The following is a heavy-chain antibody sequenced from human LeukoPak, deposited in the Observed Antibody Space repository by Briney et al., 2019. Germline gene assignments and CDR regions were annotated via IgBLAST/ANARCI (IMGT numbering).Heavy chain of an antibody. CDR1: GDSISSYY. V-gene: IGHV4-59*12. D-gene: IGHD6-13*01. J-gene: IGHJ5*02. Sequence: PSETLSLTCTVSGDSISSYYWSWIRQPPGKGLEWIGYIYDSGSTNYNPSLKSRVTISLDTSKNQFSLKLSSVTAADTAVYYCARARKVAAGASWFDPWGQGTLVTVSS. CDR2: IYDSGST. CDR3: ARARKVAAGASWFDP.